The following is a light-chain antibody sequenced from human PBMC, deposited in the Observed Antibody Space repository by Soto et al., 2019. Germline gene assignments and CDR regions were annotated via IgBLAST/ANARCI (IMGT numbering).Light chain of an antibody. CDR3: QQYYSTPYT. CDR2: RAS. J-gene: IGKJ2*01. Sequence: DIVMTQSPDSLAVSLGERATINCKSSQSVLYSSNNQNYLAWYQQRPGQPPKLLIYRASTRESGVPDRFSGSGSVTDFTRTISSLQAEDVAVYYCQQYYSTPYTFGQGTRLEIK. V-gene: IGKV4-1*01. CDR1: QSVLYSSNNQNY.